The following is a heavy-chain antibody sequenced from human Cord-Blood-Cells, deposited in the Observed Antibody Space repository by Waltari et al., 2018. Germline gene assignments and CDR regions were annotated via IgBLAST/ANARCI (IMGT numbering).Heavy chain of an antibody. V-gene: IGHV4-39*01. D-gene: IGHD3-16*02. CDR3: ARHAEGLHLGELSNWFDP. CDR2: IYYSGST. Sequence: QLQLQVSGPGLVKPSETLSLTCTVSGGSISSSSYYWGWIRPPPGKGLEWIGSIYYSGSTYYNPSLKSRVTISVDTAKNQFSLKLSSVTAADTAVYYCARHAEGLHLGELSNWFDPWGQGTLVTVSS. J-gene: IGHJ5*02. CDR1: GGSISSSSYY.